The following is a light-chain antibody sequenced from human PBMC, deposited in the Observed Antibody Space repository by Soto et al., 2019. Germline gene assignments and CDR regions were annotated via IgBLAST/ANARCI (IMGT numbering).Light chain of an antibody. J-gene: IGKJ1*01. CDR2: KAS. CDR1: QTIRSG. CDR3: QHMRT. V-gene: IGKV1-5*03. Sequence: DIQMTQSPSTLSGSVGDRVTITCRASQTIRSGLAWYQQKPGKAPKLLIYKASTLKSGVPSRFSGSGFGTEFSLTISSLQPEDFGSHSCQHMRTVGQGTKVDIK.